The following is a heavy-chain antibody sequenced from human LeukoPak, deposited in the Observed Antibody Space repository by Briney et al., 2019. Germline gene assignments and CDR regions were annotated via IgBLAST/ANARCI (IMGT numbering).Heavy chain of an antibody. J-gene: IGHJ4*02. CDR3: AKNQGQWLVPVDY. V-gene: IGHV3-23*01. D-gene: IGHD6-19*01. CDR2: MSGSGGST. CDR1: GFTFSNYA. Sequence: GGSLRLSCAASGFTFSNYAKSWVRQAPGKGLEWVSSMSGSGGSTYYADSVKGRFTISRDNSKNTLYLQMNNLRAEDTALYYCAKNQGQWLVPVDYWGQGTLVTVSS.